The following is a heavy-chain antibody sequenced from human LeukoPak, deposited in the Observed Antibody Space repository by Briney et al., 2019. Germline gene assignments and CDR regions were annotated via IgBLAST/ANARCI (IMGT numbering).Heavy chain of an antibody. V-gene: IGHV3-53*01. CDR2: IYSGGST. J-gene: IGHJ4*02. CDR3: ARAQAPSSSWFQ. Sequence: GGSLRLSCAASGFTVSSNYMSWVRQAPGKGLEWVSVIYSGGSTYYADSVKGRFTISRDNSKNTLYLQMNSLRAEDTAVYYCARAQAPSSSWFQWGQGTLVTVFS. D-gene: IGHD6-13*01. CDR1: GFTVSSNY.